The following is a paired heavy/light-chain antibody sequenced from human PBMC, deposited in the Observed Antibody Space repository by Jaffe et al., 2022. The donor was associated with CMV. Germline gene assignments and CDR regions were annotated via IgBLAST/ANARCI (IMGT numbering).Heavy chain of an antibody. J-gene: IGHJ5*01. Sequence: EVQLLESGGGLVQPGGSLRLSCAASGFTFSNYAMTWVRQAPGKGLGWVSTIGRSGTDTFYADSVKGRFTISRDNSKNTLYLQMNSLRAEDTAIYYCAKALGIVGPATSRWFDPWGQGTLVIVSS. CDR2: IGRSGTDT. CDR3: AKALGIVGPATSRWFDP. V-gene: IGHV3-23*01. CDR1: GFTFSNYA. D-gene: IGHD2-2*01.
Light chain of an antibody. CDR1: QSINNY. CDR3: QQRSDWPLT. J-gene: IGKJ4*01. V-gene: IGKV3-11*01. CDR2: DAS. Sequence: EFVLTQSPVTLSLSPGERATLSCRASQSINNYVAWYQQKPGQAPRLLIYDASNRATGIPARFSGSGSGTDFTLTISSLEPEDFAVYYCQQRSDWPLTFGGGTKVEIK.